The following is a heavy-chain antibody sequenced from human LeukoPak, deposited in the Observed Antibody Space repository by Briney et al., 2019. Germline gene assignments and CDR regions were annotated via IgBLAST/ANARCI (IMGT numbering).Heavy chain of an antibody. J-gene: IGHJ4*02. CDR2: IYSGGST. CDR3: ARSFPYYYDSSGYSDY. Sequence: PGGSLRLSCAASGFTVSSNYMSWVRQAPGKGLEWVSVIYSGGSTYYADSVKGRFTISRDNSKNTLYLQMNSLRAEDTAVYYCARSFPYYYDSSGYSDYWGQGTLVTVSS. D-gene: IGHD3-22*01. CDR1: GFTVSSNY. V-gene: IGHV3-66*02.